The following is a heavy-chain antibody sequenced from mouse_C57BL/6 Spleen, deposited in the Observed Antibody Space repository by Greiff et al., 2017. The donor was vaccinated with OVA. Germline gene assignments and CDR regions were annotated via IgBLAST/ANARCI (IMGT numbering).Heavy chain of an antibody. CDR3: ARREAATVLDY. D-gene: IGHD1-1*01. J-gene: IGHJ2*01. CDR2: IYPGSGST. Sequence: EVQLVESVAELVRPGASVKLSCTASGFNIKNTYMHWVKQRPEQGLEWIGDIYPGSGSTNYNEKFKSKATLTVDTSSSTAYMQLSSLTSEDSAVYYCARREAATVLDYWGQGTTLTVSS. CDR1: GFNIKNTY. V-gene: IGHV14-3*01.